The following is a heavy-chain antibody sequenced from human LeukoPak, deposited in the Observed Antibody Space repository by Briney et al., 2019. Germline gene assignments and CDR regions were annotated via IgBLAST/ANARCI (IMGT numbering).Heavy chain of an antibody. CDR2: IWYDGSNK. J-gene: IGHJ4*02. V-gene: IGHV3-33*01. CDR3: ARDKVPAVTSGLDY. Sequence: GGSLRLSCAASGFTFSSYGMHWVRQAPGKGLEWVAVIWYDGSNKYYADSVKGRFTISRDNSKNTLYLQMNSLRAEDTAVYYCARDKVPAVTSGLDYWGQGTLVTVSS. CDR1: GFTFSSYG. D-gene: IGHD4-17*01.